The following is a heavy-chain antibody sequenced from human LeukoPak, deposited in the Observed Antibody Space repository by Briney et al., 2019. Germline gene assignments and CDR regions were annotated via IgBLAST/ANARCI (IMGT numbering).Heavy chain of an antibody. CDR3: ATGITSRCSYYYALDV. Sequence: PGGSLRLSCAVSGFTFSSYGMNWVRQAPGKGLEWVSGISASGGSTYYPDSVKGRFTISRDNSKNTLYLQMNSLRVEDTAVYYCATGITSRCSYYYALDVWGQGTTVAVSS. J-gene: IGHJ6*02. V-gene: IGHV3-23*01. D-gene: IGHD1/OR15-1a*01. CDR1: GFTFSSYG. CDR2: ISASGGST.